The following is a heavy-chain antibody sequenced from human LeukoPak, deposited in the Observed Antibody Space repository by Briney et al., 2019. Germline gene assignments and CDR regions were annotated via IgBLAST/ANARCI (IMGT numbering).Heavy chain of an antibody. J-gene: IGHJ6*02. Sequence: ASVKVSCKASGDALNSHTINWVRQAPGQGLEWVGSIIPSFGIPSYAQKFKGRVTISADTSTTTAFMDLTSLRSEDTAVYYCARDFWGTMVRAASMDVWGQGTTVTVSS. D-gene: IGHD3-10*01. CDR2: IIPSFGIP. CDR1: GDALNSHT. V-gene: IGHV1-69*10. CDR3: ARDFWGTMVRAASMDV.